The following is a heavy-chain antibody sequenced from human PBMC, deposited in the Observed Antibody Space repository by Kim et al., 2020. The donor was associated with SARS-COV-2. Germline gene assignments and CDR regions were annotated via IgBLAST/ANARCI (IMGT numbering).Heavy chain of an antibody. V-gene: IGHV5-51*01. Sequence: GESLKISCKAFEYTFDTSWIGWLRQMPGKGLEWMGVIYPAYSETTYSPSFRGRVTMSVDRSINTAYLQWTSLRASDTAMYYCARADCSGNACYGLYGFDVWGQGTMVNISS. D-gene: IGHD2-15*01. CDR2: IYPAYSET. CDR3: ARADCSGNACYGLYGFDV. J-gene: IGHJ3*01. CDR1: EYTFDTSW.